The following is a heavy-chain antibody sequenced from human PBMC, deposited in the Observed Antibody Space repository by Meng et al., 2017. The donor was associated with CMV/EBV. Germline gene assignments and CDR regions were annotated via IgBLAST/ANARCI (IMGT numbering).Heavy chain of an antibody. V-gene: IGHV3-53*01. CDR1: GSTVSITY. CDR2: IYSGGST. D-gene: IGHD3-10*01. Sequence: VQLVVSGEGLLRRGGSPGLSCAASGSTVSITYMSWVRQAPGKGLEWVSVIYSGGSTYYADPVKGRFTISRDNSKNTLYLQMNNLRAEDTAVYYCARDNWGFGWFDPWGQGTLVTVSS. J-gene: IGHJ5*02. CDR3: ARDNWGFGWFDP.